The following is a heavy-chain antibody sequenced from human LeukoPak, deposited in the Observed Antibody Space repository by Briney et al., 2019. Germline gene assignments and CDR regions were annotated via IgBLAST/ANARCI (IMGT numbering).Heavy chain of an antibody. J-gene: IGHJ5*02. CDR1: GYTFTGYY. Sequence: GASVKVSCKASGYTFTGYYVHWVRQAPGQGLEWMGWINPNNSGTNYAQKFQGRVTMTRDTSISTAYMELSRLRSDDTAVYYCARYPSDSARRYCRGETCYSPAWFDPWGQGTLVTVSS. CDR3: ARYPSDSARRYCRGETCYSPAWFDP. V-gene: IGHV1-2*02. CDR2: INPNNSGT. D-gene: IGHD2-15*01.